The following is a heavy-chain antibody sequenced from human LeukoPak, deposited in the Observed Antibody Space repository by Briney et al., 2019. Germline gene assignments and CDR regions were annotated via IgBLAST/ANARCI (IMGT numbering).Heavy chain of an antibody. Sequence: PGGSLRLSCTASGFTFSDCDMNWFRQAPGKGLEWVSSISYRTSHIYYADSVKGRFTISRDNAKNSLYLQMNSLRAEDTALYYCAKGSTVTTGSGSFDYWGQGTLVTVSS. J-gene: IGHJ4*02. D-gene: IGHD4-17*01. CDR1: GFTFSDCD. CDR2: ISYRTSHI. V-gene: IGHV3-21*04. CDR3: AKGSTVTTGSGSFDY.